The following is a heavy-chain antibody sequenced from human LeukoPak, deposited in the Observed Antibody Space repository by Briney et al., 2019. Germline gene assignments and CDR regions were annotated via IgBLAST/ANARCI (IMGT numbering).Heavy chain of an antibody. J-gene: IGHJ4*02. CDR1: GYTFTNYY. V-gene: IGHV1-46*01. D-gene: IGHD6-6*01. CDR2: INPSGGST. CDR3: AREGPYSDSSRSRFDY. Sequence: ASVKVSCKASGYTFTNYYIHWVRQAPGQGLEWTGIINPSGGSTSYAQKFQGRVTMTRDTSTSIVYMELSSLRSEDTAVYYCAREGPYSDSSRSRFDYWGQGTLVTVSS.